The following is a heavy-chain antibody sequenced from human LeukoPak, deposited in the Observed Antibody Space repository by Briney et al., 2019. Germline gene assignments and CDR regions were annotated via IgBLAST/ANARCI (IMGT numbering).Heavy chain of an antibody. Sequence: GGSLRLSCAAFGFTFSSYAMHWVRQAPGKGLEWVAVISYDGSNKYYADSVKGRFTISRDNSKNTLYLQMNSLRAEDTAVYYCARGAYYYEDWGQGTLVTVSS. D-gene: IGHD3-22*01. CDR1: GFTFSSYA. CDR2: ISYDGSNK. J-gene: IGHJ4*02. V-gene: IGHV3-30*04. CDR3: ARGAYYYED.